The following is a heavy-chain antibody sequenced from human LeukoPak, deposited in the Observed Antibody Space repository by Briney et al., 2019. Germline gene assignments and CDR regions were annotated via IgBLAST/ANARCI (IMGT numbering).Heavy chain of an antibody. CDR3: AKVSTEFDRLESHDY. CDR2: ISYDGSNK. D-gene: IGHD3-9*01. CDR1: GFTFSSYG. V-gene: IGHV3-30*18. J-gene: IGHJ4*02. Sequence: GGSLRLSCAASGFTFSSYGMHWVRQAPGKGLEWVAVISYDGSNKYYADSVKGRFTISRDNSKNTLYLQMNSLRAEDTAVYYCAKVSTEFDRLESHDYWGQGTLVTVSS.